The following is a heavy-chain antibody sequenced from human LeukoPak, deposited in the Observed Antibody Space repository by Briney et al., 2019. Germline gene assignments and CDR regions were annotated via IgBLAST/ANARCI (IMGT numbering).Heavy chain of an antibody. CDR2: INWNDGST. V-gene: IGHV3-20*01. CDR3: ARDVGLAYCGGDCYSNYGMDV. Sequence: GGSLRLSCAASGSTFDDYGMSWVRQAPGKGLEWVSGINWNDGSTGYADSVKGRFTISRDNAKNSLYLQMNSLRAEDTALYHCARDVGLAYCGGDCYSNYGMDVWGQGTTVTVSS. J-gene: IGHJ6*02. D-gene: IGHD2-21*02. CDR1: GSTFDDYG.